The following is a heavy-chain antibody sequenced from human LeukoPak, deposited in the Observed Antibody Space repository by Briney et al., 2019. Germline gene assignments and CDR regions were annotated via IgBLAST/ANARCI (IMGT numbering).Heavy chain of an antibody. J-gene: IGHJ6*03. Sequence: GGSLRLSCAASGFTFSSYGMHWVRQAPGKGLEWVAFIRYDGSNKYYADSVKGRFTISRDNSKNTLYLQMDSPRAEDTALYYCAKDGAPNAGYMDVWGKGTTVTVSS. CDR3: AKDGAPNAGYMDV. CDR2: IRYDGSNK. CDR1: GFTFSSYG. D-gene: IGHD3-10*01. V-gene: IGHV3-30*02.